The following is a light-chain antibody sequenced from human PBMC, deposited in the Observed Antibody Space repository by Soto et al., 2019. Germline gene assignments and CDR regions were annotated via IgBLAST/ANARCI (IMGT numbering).Light chain of an antibody. CDR1: QSLLHSNEHNY. CDR2: LGS. CDR3: QQFDNMPVT. V-gene: IGKV2-28*01. J-gene: IGKJ4*01. Sequence: DIVMTQSPLSLPVIPGEPASISCRSSQSLLHSNEHNYLDWYLQKPGQSPHLLIYLGSNRASGVPDRFSGSGPGTDFTLEIIGLEAEDVGVYFCQQFDNMPVTFGGGTNVDIK.